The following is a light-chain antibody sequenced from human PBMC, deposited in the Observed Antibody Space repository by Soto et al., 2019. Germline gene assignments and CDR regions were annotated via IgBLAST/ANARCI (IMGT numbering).Light chain of an antibody. CDR3: QQYTSSSPWT. CDR2: DGS. V-gene: IGKV1-5*01. Sequence: DIQMTQSPSTLSASVGDRVTITCRASQNIGRLLAWYQQKPGKAPNLLISDGSSLKGRVPSRFSGSGSATQFTLTISSLQPEDFGTYYCQQYTSSSPWTFGQGTNLEIK. J-gene: IGKJ1*01. CDR1: QNIGRL.